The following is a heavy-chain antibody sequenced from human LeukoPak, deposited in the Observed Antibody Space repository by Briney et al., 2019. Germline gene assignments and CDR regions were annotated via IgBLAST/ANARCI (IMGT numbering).Heavy chain of an antibody. V-gene: IGHV4-59*01. Sequence: SETLSLTCPVSGGSISSYYWSWVRQPPGKGLEWIGYIYYSGSTNYNPSLKSRVTISVNTSKNQFSLKLSSVTAADTAVYYCARQRRANYYDSSGYYPFDAFDIWGQGTMVTVSS. CDR2: IYYSGST. D-gene: IGHD3-22*01. CDR1: GGSISSYY. CDR3: ARQRRANYYDSSGYYPFDAFDI. J-gene: IGHJ3*02.